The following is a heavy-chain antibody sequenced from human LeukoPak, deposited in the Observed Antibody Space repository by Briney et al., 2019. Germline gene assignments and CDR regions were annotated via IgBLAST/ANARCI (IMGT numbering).Heavy chain of an antibody. CDR3: ARVFRATYDILTGYYPRGFDY. CDR1: GYTFTSYG. CDR2: ISAYNGNT. D-gene: IGHD3-9*01. J-gene: IGHJ4*02. Sequence: ASVKVSCKASGYTFTSYGISWVRQAPGQGLEWMGWISAYNGNTNYAQKLQGRVTMTTDTSTSTAYMELRSLRSDDTAVYYCARVFRATYDILTGYYPRGFDYWGQGTLVTVSS. V-gene: IGHV1-18*01.